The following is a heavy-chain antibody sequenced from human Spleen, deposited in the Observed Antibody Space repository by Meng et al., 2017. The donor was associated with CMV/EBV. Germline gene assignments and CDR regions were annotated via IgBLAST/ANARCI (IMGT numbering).Heavy chain of an antibody. Sequence: GGSLRLSCAASGFTFSGYSMNWVRQAPGKGLEWVSYISSSSNTIYYADSVQGWFTISRDNAKNSLYLQMNSLRVEDTAVYYCARDDLAATGTNHYWGQGTLVTVSS. CDR2: ISSSSNTI. CDR1: GFTFSGYS. D-gene: IGHD6-13*01. J-gene: IGHJ4*02. CDR3: ARDDLAATGTNHY. V-gene: IGHV3-48*04.